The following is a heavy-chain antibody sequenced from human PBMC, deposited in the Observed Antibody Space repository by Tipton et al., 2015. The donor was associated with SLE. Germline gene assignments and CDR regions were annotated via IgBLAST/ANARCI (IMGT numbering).Heavy chain of an antibody. J-gene: IGHJ6*02. V-gene: IGHV3-53*05. CDR2: IYSDGST. D-gene: IGHD2-2*01. CDR1: GITVSINY. CDR3: AKAATPRYYFYGMDV. Sequence: SLRLSCAASGITVSINYMSWVRQAPGKGLEWISVIYSDGSTFYADSVKGRFTISRDNSYNSLYLQMNSLRGEDTALYYCAKAATPRYYFYGMDVWGQGTTVTVSS.